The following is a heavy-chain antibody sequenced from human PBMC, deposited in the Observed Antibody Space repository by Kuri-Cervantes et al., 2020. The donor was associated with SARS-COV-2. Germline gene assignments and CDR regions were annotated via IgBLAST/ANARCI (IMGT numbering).Heavy chain of an antibody. CDR2: IIPILGIA. V-gene: IGHV1-69*04. D-gene: IGHD5-12*01. CDR1: GGTFSSYT. CDR3: ARDLGPFSGPYDSTFDY. Sequence: SVKVSCKASGGTFSSYTISWVRQAPGQGLEWMGRIIPILGIANYAQKFQGRVTITADKSTSTAYMELSSLRSEDTAVYYCARDLGPFSGPYDSTFDYWGQGTLVTVSS. J-gene: IGHJ4*02.